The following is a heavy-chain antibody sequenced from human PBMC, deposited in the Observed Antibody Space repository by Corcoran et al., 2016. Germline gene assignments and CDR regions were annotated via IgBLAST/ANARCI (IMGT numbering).Heavy chain of an antibody. CDR1: GYSFTSYW. V-gene: IGHV5-10-1*03. CDR3: ARHDRGSCWYAAALA. CDR2: LDPSDSYS. Sequence: EVQLVQSGAEVKEPGESLRISCKTSGYSFTSYWISWVRQMPGKGLEWMGRLDPSDSYSNYSPSFQGHVTISADKSISTAYLEWSSLKASDTAIYYCARHDRGSCWYAAALAWGQGTLVTVSS. J-gene: IGHJ5*02. D-gene: IGHD6-19*01.